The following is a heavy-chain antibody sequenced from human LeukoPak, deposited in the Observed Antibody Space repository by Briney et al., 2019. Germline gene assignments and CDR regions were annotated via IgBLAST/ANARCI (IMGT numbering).Heavy chain of an antibody. CDR2: IWYDGRKT. J-gene: IGHJ4*02. Sequence: GRSLRLSCAASGFKFSDYGMYWVRQAPGKGLEWVALIWYDGRKTHYGDSVKGRFTVARDNSKNTLHLQMNPLRAEDTAVYYCARGGGYYDSSGYPLLDYWGQGTLVTVSS. V-gene: IGHV3-33*01. CDR1: GFKFSDYG. D-gene: IGHD3-22*01. CDR3: ARGGGYYDSSGYPLLDY.